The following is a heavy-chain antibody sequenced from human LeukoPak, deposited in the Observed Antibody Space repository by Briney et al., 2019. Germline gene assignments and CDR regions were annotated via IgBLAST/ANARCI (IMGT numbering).Heavy chain of an antibody. V-gene: IGHV5-51*01. CDR3: ARSHCGSTSCPFDY. CDR1: GYSFTTYW. D-gene: IGHD2-2*01. J-gene: IGHJ4*02. CDR2: IYPGDSDT. Sequence: GESLKISCKGSGYSFTTYWIGWVRQMPGKGLEWMGIIYPGDSDTKYRPSLQGQVTISADKSISAAYLQWSSLKASDTAMYYCARSHCGSTSCPFDYWGQGTLVTVSS.